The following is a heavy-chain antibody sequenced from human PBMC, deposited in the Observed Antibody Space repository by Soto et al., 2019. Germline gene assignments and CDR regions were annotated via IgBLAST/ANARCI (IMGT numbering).Heavy chain of an antibody. CDR2: MNPGDTET. CDR3: ATGVAVAGITYYYYGMDV. D-gene: IGHD6-19*01. J-gene: IGHJ6*02. CDR1: GLTFPSDY. V-gene: IGHV1-8*01. Sequence: GASVKVSCKSSGLTFPSDYISWVRHTYGQGLEWMGWMNPGDTETIYTQKFKGRVTMTGNTSTNTAYMELSSLRSEDTAVYYCATGVAVAGITYYYYGMDVWGQGTTVTVSS.